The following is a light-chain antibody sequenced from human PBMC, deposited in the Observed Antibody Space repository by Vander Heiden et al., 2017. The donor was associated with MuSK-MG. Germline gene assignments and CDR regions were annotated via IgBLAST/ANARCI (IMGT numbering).Light chain of an antibody. J-gene: IGKJ2*01. CDR2: GAS. CDR1: QSVSSSY. Sequence: EIVLTHSPGTRSLSPGERATLSCRASQSVSSSYLAWYQQKPGQAPRLLIYGASSRATGIPDRFSGSGSGTEFTLTISRLEPEDFAVYYCQQDGSSPYTFGQGTKLEIK. V-gene: IGKV3-20*01. CDR3: QQDGSSPYT.